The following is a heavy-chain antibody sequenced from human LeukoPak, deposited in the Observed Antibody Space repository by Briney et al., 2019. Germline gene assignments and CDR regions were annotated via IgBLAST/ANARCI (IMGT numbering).Heavy chain of an antibody. CDR3: ARGGCSSTSCYFDY. CDR1: GGSFSGYY. J-gene: IGHJ4*02. V-gene: IGHV4-34*01. CDR2: INHSGST. D-gene: IGHD2-2*01. Sequence: SETPSLTCAVYGGSFSGYYWSWIRQPPGKGLEWIGEINHSGSTNYNPSLKSRVTISVDTSKNQFSLKLSSVTAADTAVYYCARGGCSSTSCYFDYWGQGTLVTVSS.